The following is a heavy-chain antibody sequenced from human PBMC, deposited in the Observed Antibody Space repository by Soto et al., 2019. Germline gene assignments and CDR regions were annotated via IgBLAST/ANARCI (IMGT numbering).Heavy chain of an antibody. J-gene: IGHJ6*02. V-gene: IGHV1-69*01. CDR1: GGTFSSYA. CDR3: ARWGERNTHESSGYYYGMDV. Sequence: QVQLVQSGAEVKKPGSSVKVSCKASGGTFSSYAISWVRQAPGQGLEWMGGIIPIFGTANYAQKFQRRVTITADESTSTAYTEQSSLRPEDTAVYYCARWGERNTHESSGYYYGMDVWGQGTTVTVSS. CDR2: IIPIFGTA. D-gene: IGHD3-22*01.